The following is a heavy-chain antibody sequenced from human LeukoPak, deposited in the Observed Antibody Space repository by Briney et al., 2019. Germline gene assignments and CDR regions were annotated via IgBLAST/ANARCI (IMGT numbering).Heavy chain of an antibody. D-gene: IGHD5-12*01. V-gene: IGHV4-39*01. CDR2: IYYSGST. J-gene: IGHJ5*02. Sequence: PSETLSLTCTVSGGSISSSSYYWGWIRQPPGKGLEWIGSIYYSGSTYYNPSLKSRVTISVDTSKNQFSLKLSTVTSADTAVYYCARWQQSGYGSPNNWFDPWGQGTLVTVSS. CDR3: ARWQQSGYGSPNNWFDP. CDR1: GGSISSSSYY.